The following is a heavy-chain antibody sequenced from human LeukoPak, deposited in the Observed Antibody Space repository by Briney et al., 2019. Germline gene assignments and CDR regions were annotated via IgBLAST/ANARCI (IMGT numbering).Heavy chain of an antibody. V-gene: IGHV4-30-4*01. CDR3: ATTDCGGDCSSGFGVIDY. J-gene: IGHJ4*02. Sequence: SQTLSLTCTVSGGSISSGDKYRSWIRQPPGKGLEWIGYIHYSGITYYNPSLKSRVTMSLDKSENQFSLKVSSVTAADTAVYYCATTDCGGDCSSGFGVIDYWGQGTLVTVSS. CDR1: GGSISSGDKY. D-gene: IGHD2-21*02. CDR2: IHYSGIT.